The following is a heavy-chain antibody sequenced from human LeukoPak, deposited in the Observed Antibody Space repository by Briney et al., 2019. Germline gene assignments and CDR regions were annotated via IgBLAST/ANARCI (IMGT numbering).Heavy chain of an antibody. CDR1: GGSISSGGYY. J-gene: IGHJ4*02. CDR2: IYYSGST. D-gene: IGHD3-10*01. V-gene: IGHV4-31*03. Sequence: PSQTLSLTCTVSGGSISSGGYYWSWIRQHPGKGLEWIGYIYYSGSTYYNPSLKSRDTISVDTSKNQFSLKLSSVTAADTAVYYCARDYYGSGSPVYWGQGTLVTVSS. CDR3: ARDYYGSGSPVY.